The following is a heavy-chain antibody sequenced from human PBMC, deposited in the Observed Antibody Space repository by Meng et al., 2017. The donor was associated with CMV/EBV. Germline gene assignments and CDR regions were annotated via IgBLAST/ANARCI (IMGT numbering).Heavy chain of an antibody. V-gene: IGHV3-48*03. Sequence: GESLKISCAASGFTFSSYEMNWVRQAPGKGLEWVSYISSSGSTIYYADSVKGRFTISRDNAENSLYLQMNSLRAEDTAVYYCARVDSGWTHYYGMDVWGQGTTVTVSS. CDR2: ISSSGSTI. CDR3: ARVDSGWTHYYGMDV. J-gene: IGHJ6*02. D-gene: IGHD6-19*01. CDR1: GFTFSSYE.